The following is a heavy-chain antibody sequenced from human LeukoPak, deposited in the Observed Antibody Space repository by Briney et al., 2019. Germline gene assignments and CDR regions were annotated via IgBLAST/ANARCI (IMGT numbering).Heavy chain of an antibody. CDR2: IYSGGST. CDR3: AKPYPTLTTSVVLDN. CDR1: WFTVSNNY. D-gene: IGHD1-1*01. V-gene: IGHV3-53*05. J-gene: IGHJ4*02. Sequence: GGSLRLSCAASWFTVSNNYVSWVRQAPGKGLEWVLVIYSGGSTYYADSVKGRFTISRDNSKNTVYLQINTLRTDDAAIYYCAKPYPTLTTSVVLDNWGQGTLVTVSS.